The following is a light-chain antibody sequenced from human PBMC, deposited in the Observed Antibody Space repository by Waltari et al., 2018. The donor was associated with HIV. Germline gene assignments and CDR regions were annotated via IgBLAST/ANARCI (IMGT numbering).Light chain of an antibody. CDR3: SSYAGSNHV. Sequence: QSALTQPPSASGSPGQSVTISCTGTSSDVGGYNSVSWYQQHPGKVPQLMIYEVTKRPSGVRDRFSGSKSGNTASLTVSGLQAEDEADYYCSSYAGSNHVFGTGTKVTVL. V-gene: IGLV2-8*01. CDR2: EVT. J-gene: IGLJ1*01. CDR1: SSDVGGYNS.